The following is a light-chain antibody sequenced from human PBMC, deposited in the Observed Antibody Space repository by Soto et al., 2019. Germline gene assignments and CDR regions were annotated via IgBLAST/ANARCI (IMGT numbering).Light chain of an antibody. CDR2: GAS. CDR3: QQYNNWPRT. V-gene: IGKV3-15*01. J-gene: IGKJ1*01. CDR1: LSVSTN. Sequence: IVMTHSPAPPPVFPGERKTLSCTASLSVSTNLAWYQQKPGQAPRLLIYGASTRATGIPARFSGSGSGTEFTLTISSLQSEDFAVYYCQQYNNWPRTFGQGTKVDIK.